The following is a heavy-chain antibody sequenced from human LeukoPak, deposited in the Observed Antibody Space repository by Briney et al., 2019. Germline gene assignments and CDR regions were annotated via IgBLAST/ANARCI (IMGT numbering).Heavy chain of an antibody. V-gene: IGHV1-69*04. CDR3: ARSPRSVDTAMVGY. CDR2: IIPILGIA. D-gene: IGHD5-18*01. J-gene: IGHJ4*02. CDR1: GDTFSSYA. Sequence: ASVKVSCKASGDTFSSYAISWVRQAPGQGLEWMGRIIPILGIANYAQKFQGRVTMARDTSISTAYMELSRLRSDDTAVYYCARSPRSVDTAMVGYWGQGTLVTVSS.